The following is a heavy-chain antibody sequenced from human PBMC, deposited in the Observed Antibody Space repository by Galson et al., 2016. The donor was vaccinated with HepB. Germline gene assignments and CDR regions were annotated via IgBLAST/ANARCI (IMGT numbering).Heavy chain of an antibody. V-gene: IGHV3-23*01. D-gene: IGHD3-22*01. CDR1: GFTFSSYA. J-gene: IGHJ4*02. CDR3: AKDRYDSSRIDY. CDR2: ISGSDGRT. Sequence: SLRLSCAASGFTFSSYAMTWVRQAPGKGLEWVSTISGSDGRTYYADSVKGRFTISRDNAKNTLYLQMNSLRAEDTAVYYCAKDRYDSSRIDYLGQGTLVTVSS.